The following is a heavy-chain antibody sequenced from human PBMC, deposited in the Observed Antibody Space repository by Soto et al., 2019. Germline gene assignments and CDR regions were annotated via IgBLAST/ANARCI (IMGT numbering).Heavy chain of an antibody. V-gene: IGHV3-48*02. Sequence: GGSLRLSCAASGFTFSSYSMNWVRQAPGKGLEWVSYISSSSSTIYYADSVKGRFTISRDNAKNSLYLQMNSLRDEDTAVYYCARDDLRRNDYVWGSYPRGAYGMDVWRQGTTVTVSS. D-gene: IGHD3-16*02. CDR3: ARDDLRRNDYVWGSYPRGAYGMDV. J-gene: IGHJ6*02. CDR2: ISSSSSTI. CDR1: GFTFSSYS.